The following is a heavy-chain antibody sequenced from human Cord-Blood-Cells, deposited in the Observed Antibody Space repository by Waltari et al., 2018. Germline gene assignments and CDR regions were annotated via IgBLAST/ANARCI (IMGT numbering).Heavy chain of an antibody. CDR2: INHSGSN. J-gene: IGHJ4*02. D-gene: IGHD3-10*01. CDR3: APIYGSGSYYSR. CDR1: GGSFSGYY. V-gene: IGHV4-34*01. Sequence: QVQLQQWGAGLLKPSETLSLTCAVYGGSFSGYYWSWIRQPPGKGLEWIGEINHSGSNHSNPALKSRVTISVDTSKNQFSLKLSSVTAADTAVYYCAPIYGSGSYYSRWGQGTLVTVSS.